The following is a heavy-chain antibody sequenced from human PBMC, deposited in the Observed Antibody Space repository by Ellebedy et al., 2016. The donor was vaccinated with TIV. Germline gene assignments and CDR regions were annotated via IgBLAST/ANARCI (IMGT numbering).Heavy chain of an antibody. Sequence: AASVKVSCKVSGYTLTELSMHWVRQAPGQGLEWMGGFDPEDDETIYAQKFQGRVTMTEDTSTDTAYMGLSSLRSEDTAVYYCATVFDGYRGLDYWGQGTLVTVSS. J-gene: IGHJ4*02. V-gene: IGHV1-24*01. D-gene: IGHD5-24*01. CDR2: FDPEDDET. CDR1: GYTLTELS. CDR3: ATVFDGYRGLDY.